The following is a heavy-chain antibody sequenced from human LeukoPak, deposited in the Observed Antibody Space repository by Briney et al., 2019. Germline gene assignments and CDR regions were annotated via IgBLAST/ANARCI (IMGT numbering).Heavy chain of an antibody. Sequence: ASVKVSCKASGYTFTGYYMHWVRQAPGQGLEWMGWINPNSGGTNYAQKFQGRVTMTRNTSISTAYMELSSLRSEDTAVYYCASWDLGYDWDYWGQGTLVTVSS. D-gene: IGHD5-12*01. V-gene: IGHV1-2*02. CDR1: GYTFTGYY. CDR3: ASWDLGYDWDY. CDR2: INPNSGGT. J-gene: IGHJ4*02.